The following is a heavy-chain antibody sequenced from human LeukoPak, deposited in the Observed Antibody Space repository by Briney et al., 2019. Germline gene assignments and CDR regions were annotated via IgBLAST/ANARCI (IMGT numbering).Heavy chain of an antibody. D-gene: IGHD6-6*01. CDR1: GGTFSSYA. CDR3: AREYSSSSTGAFDI. CDR2: IIPILGIA. J-gene: IGHJ3*02. Sequence: GASVKVSCKASGGTFSSYAISWVRQAPGQGLEWMGRIIPILGIANYAQKFQGRVTITADKSTSTAYMELSSLRSEDTAVYYCAREYSSSSTGAFDIWGQGTMVTVSS. V-gene: IGHV1-69*04.